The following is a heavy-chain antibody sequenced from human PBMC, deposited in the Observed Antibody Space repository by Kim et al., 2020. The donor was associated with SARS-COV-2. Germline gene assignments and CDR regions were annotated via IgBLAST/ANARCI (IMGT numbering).Heavy chain of an antibody. Sequence: AQKFPGRVTMTRDTSTSTVYMELSSLRSEDTAVYYCARAGRSYSSSYFDYWGQGTLVTVSS. CDR3: ARAGRSYSSSYFDY. J-gene: IGHJ4*02. D-gene: IGHD6-6*01. V-gene: IGHV1-46*01.